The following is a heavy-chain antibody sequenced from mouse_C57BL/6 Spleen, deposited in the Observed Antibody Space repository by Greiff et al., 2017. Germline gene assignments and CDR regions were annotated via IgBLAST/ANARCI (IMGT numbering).Heavy chain of an antibody. Sequence: VQLQQSGAELVMPGASVKLSCKASGYTFTSYWMHWVKQRPGQGLEWIGEIDPSDSYTNYNQKFKGTSTLTVDKSSSTAYMQLSSLTSEDSAVYYCARRDYYGSRYFDVWGTGTTVTVSS. CDR2: IDPSDSYT. J-gene: IGHJ1*03. CDR1: GYTFTSYW. CDR3: ARRDYYGSRYFDV. D-gene: IGHD1-1*01. V-gene: IGHV1-69*01.